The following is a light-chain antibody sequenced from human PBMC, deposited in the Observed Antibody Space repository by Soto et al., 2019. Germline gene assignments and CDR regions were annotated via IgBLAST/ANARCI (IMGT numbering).Light chain of an antibody. Sequence: QSVLTQPASVSGSPGQSITLSCTGTSGDVGGHNAVSWYQQHPGKAPKLLIYDVYNRPSGASNHFSGSKSGNTASRTISGLQAEDEADYDGSSYERSGAYVFGTGTKLTVL. CDR1: SGDVGGHNA. V-gene: IGLV2-14*03. J-gene: IGLJ1*01. CDR2: DVY. CDR3: SSYERSGAYV.